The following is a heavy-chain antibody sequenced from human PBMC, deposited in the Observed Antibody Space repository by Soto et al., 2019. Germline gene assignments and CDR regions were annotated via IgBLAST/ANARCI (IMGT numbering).Heavy chain of an antibody. J-gene: IGHJ3*02. V-gene: IGHV3-30-3*01. CDR1: GFTFSSYA. Sequence: QVQLVESGGGVVQPGRSLRLSCAASGFTFSSYAMHWVRQAPGKGLAWVAVISYDGSTKYYADSVKGRFTIYRDNSKNTLYQQMNSLRAEDTSVYSCAREGYQLPYRYAFDIWGQGTMVTVSS. CDR2: ISYDGSTK. CDR3: AREGYQLPYRYAFDI. D-gene: IGHD2-2*02.